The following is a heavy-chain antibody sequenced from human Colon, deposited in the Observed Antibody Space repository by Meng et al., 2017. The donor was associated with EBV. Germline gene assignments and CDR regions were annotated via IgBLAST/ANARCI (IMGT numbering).Heavy chain of an antibody. CDR3: AKKGSPGFQPYDY. D-gene: IGHD2-2*01. J-gene: IGHJ4*02. CDR2: ISGTTGNT. V-gene: IGHV3-23*01. CDR1: GFTFSSYS. Sequence: GHLCESGVGFVQPGGSLRLSRAASGFTFSSYSMSWVRQAPGTGLNWVSTISGTTGNTNYADSVKGRFTISSDNSKSTLYLQMNSLRAEDTALYYCAKKGSPGFQPYDYWGQGTLVTVSS.